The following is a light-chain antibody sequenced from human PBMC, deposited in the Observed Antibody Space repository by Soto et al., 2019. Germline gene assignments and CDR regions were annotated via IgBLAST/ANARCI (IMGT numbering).Light chain of an antibody. V-gene: IGKV3-11*01. CDR2: DAS. CDR3: QQRSNWPLT. CDR1: RSVSSY. Sequence: EVVLTQSPATLSLSPGESATLSCRASRSVSSYLAWYQQKLGQAPRLLIYDASNRATGIPARFSGSGSGTDFTLTISSLEPEDFAVYFCQQRSNWPLTFGGGTKVEIK. J-gene: IGKJ4*01.